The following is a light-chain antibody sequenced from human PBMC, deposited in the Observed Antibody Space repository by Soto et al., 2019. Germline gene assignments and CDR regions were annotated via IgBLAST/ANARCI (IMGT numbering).Light chain of an antibody. J-gene: IGKJ2*01. CDR2: VAS. V-gene: IGKV1-39*01. Sequence: DIQMTQSPPSLSASVGDRVTITCRASQSINSYLNWYQQKPGKAPDLLIYVASSLQSVVPSRFSGSGSGTDFTLTISSLQPEDSATYYCQQSYSVPYTFGQGTKMEIK. CDR1: QSINSY. CDR3: QQSYSVPYT.